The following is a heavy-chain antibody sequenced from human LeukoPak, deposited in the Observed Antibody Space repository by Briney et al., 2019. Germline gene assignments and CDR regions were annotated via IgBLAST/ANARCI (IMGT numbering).Heavy chain of an antibody. D-gene: IGHD3-10*01. Sequence: GGSLRLSCAASGFTFDGYAMHWVRQAPGKGLEWVSGISWNSGSIGYADSVKGRFTISRDNAKNSLYLQMNSLRAEDTALYYCARGLGFGELIYYYYYMDVWGKGTTVTISS. CDR3: ARGLGFGELIYYYYYMDV. CDR1: GFTFDGYA. CDR2: ISWNSGSI. J-gene: IGHJ6*03. V-gene: IGHV3-9*01.